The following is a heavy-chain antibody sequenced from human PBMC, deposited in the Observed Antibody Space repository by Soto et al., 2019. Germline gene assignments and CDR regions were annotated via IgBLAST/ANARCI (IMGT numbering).Heavy chain of an antibody. Sequence: GGSLRLSCAASGFTFSSSVMSWVRQAPGKGLEWVSAISESGGSTYYVDSVKGRFAISRDSSRSTLYLQMSSLRAEDTAVYYCTKHLTIAARPYYFDPWGQGTLVTISS. CDR1: GFTFSSSV. J-gene: IGHJ4*02. CDR2: ISESGGST. D-gene: IGHD6-6*01. V-gene: IGHV3-23*01. CDR3: TKHLTIAARPYYFDP.